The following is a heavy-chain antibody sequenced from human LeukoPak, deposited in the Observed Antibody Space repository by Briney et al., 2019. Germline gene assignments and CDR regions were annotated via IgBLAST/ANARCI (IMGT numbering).Heavy chain of an antibody. D-gene: IGHD4-23*01. CDR3: AREGTGDYGGRNSGAFDI. Sequence: GGSLRLSCAASGFTFGRFTIHWVRQTPGKGLEWVSLINRRGHTFYADSVKGRFTISRDNSKNTLYLQMNSLRAEDTAVYYCAREGTGDYGGRNSGAFDIWGQGTMVTVSS. V-gene: IGHV3-53*01. CDR1: GFTFGRFT. CDR2: INRRGHT. J-gene: IGHJ3*02.